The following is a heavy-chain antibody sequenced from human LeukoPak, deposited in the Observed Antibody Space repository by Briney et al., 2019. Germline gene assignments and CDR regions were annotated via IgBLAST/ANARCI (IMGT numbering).Heavy chain of an antibody. CDR1: GFTFTTYG. D-gene: IGHD6-19*01. V-gene: IGHV3-33*01. CDR3: ARDLERGHSSGCDY. CDR2: IWYDGTNK. J-gene: IGHJ4*02. Sequence: PGGSLRLSCAASGFTFTTYGMHWVRQAPGKGLEWVAVIWYDGTNKYYADSVKGRFTISRDNSKNTLNLQMNSLRAEDTAVYYCARDLERGHSSGCDYWGQGTLVTVSS.